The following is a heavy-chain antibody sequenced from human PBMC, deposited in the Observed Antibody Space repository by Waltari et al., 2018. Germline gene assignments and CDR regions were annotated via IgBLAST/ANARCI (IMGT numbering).Heavy chain of an antibody. CDR2: ISYDGSNK. V-gene: IGHV3-30*18. CDR1: GFNFSSYG. CDR3: AKDFYGGDPLGYFDY. D-gene: IGHD2-21*02. J-gene: IGHJ4*02. Sequence: QVQLVESGGGVVQPGRSLRLSCAASGFNFSSYGMHWVRQAPGKGLEWVAVISYDGSNKYYADSVKGRFTISRDNSKNTLYLQMNSLRAEDTAVYYCAKDFYGGDPLGYFDYWGQGTLVTVSS.